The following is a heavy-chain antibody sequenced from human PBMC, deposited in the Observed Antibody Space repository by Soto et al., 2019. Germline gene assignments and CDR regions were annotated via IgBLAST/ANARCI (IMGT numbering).Heavy chain of an antibody. D-gene: IGHD3-3*01. CDR2: INPHGGST. V-gene: IGHV1-46*01. CDR3: ARSSGGNFGIIIEGSNWFDP. CDR1: GDTFTSYY. Sequence: ASGKVSCKAPGDTFTSYYLNLVRQAPGQVLEWMGVINPHGGSTKYAQKFQGRITMARDTSRSTVYMELSSLRSDDTAIYYCARSSGGNFGIIIEGSNWFDPWGQGTLVTVSS. J-gene: IGHJ5*02.